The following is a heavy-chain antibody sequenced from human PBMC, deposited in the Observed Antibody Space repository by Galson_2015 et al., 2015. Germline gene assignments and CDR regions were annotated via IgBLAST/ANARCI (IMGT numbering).Heavy chain of an antibody. CDR1: GFTFTSSA. D-gene: IGHD3-22*01. CDR2: IVVGSGNT. CDR3: AAEPLTYYYDSSGWYAFDI. J-gene: IGHJ3*02. V-gene: IGHV1-58*01. Sequence: SVKVSCKASGFTFTSSAVQWVRQARGQRLEWIGWIVVGSGNTNYAQKFQERVTITRDMSTSTAYMELSSLRSEDTAVYYCAAEPLTYYYDSSGWYAFDIWGQGTMVTVSS.